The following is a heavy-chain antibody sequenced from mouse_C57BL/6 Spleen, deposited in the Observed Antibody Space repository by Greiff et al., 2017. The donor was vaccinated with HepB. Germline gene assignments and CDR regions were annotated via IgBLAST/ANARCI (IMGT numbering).Heavy chain of an antibody. J-gene: IGHJ2*01. CDR3: AREGPYDYDFDY. D-gene: IGHD2-4*01. V-gene: IGHV3-6*01. Sequence: EVKLQESGPGLVKPSQSLSLTCSVTGYSITSGYYWNWIRQFPGNKLEWMGYISYDGSNNYNPSLKNRFSITRDTSKNQFFLKLNSVTTEDTATYYCAREGPYDYDFDYWGQGTTLTVSS. CDR2: ISYDGSN. CDR1: GYSITSGYY.